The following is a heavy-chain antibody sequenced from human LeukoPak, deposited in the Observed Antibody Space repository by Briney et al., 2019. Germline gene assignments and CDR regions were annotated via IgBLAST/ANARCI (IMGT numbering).Heavy chain of an antibody. CDR2: ISGSGYYT. D-gene: IGHD1-26*01. J-gene: IGHJ4*02. CDR3: TRHVKSRGSPESSY. V-gene: IGHV3-23*01. Sequence: GGSLRLSCEASGFTFSSYAMTWVRQAPGKGLEWVSTISGSGYYTYYTDSVQGRFTISRDNSKNTLYLQMNSLKTEDTAVYYCTRHVKSRGSPESSYWGQGTLVTVSS. CDR1: GFTFSSYA.